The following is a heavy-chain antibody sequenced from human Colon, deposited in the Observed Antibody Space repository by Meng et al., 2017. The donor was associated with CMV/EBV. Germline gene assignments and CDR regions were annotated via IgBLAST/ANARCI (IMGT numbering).Heavy chain of an antibody. V-gene: IGHV1-18*04. CDR3: VRESQSGSYIYLQH. CDR2: ISAYTGDT. D-gene: IGHD1-26*01. J-gene: IGHJ1*01. Sequence: VQLVQSGAGVKKPGASLKVYCKASGYTFTIYGSSWVRQAPGQGLEWMGWISAYTGDTYYAQKFQGRVTMTTDTSTSKAYMELRSLRSDDTAVYYCVRESQSGSYIYLQHWGQGTLVTVSS. CDR1: GYTFTIYG.